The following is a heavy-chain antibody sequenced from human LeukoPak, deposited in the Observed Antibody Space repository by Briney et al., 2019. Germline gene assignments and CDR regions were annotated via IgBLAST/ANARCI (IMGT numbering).Heavy chain of an antibody. V-gene: IGHV1-18*01. CDR2: ISAYNGNT. J-gene: IGHJ5*02. D-gene: IGHD3-10*01. CDR3: ARVGSLWFGESVLNWFDP. CDR1: GYTFTSYG. Sequence: GASVKVSRKASGYTFTSYGISWVRQAPGQGLEWMGWISAYNGNTNYAQKLQGRVTMTTDTSTSTAYMELRSLRSNDTAVYYCARVGSLWFGESVLNWFDPWGQGTLVTVSS.